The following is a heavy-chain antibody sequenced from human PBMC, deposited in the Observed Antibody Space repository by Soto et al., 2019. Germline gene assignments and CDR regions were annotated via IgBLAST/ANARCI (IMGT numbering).Heavy chain of an antibody. Sequence: EVQLVESGGGLVQPGGSLKLSCAASGFTFSASAMHWVRQASGKGLEWVGRIRSKANSYATAYAASVKGRFTISRXDXMNMAYLQMNSLKTEDTAVYYCISRRYCGGDCYFDYWGQGTLVTVSS. J-gene: IGHJ4*02. CDR3: ISRRYCGGDCYFDY. D-gene: IGHD2-21*02. CDR2: IRSKANSYAT. CDR1: GFTFSASA. V-gene: IGHV3-73*02.